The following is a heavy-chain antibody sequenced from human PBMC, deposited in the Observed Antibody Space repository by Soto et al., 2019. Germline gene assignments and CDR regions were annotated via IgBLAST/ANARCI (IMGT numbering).Heavy chain of an antibody. CDR1: GFTFSSYW. V-gene: IGHV3-7*01. D-gene: IGHD1-1*01. J-gene: IGHJ5*02. CDR2: IKQDGSEK. Sequence: EVQLVESGGGLVQPGGSLRLSCAASGFTFSSYWMSWVRQAPGKGLEWVANIKQDGSEKYYVDSVKGRFTISRDNAKNSLYLQMNSLRAEDTAVYYCARVPPEWRRRPWFDPWGQGTLVTVSS. CDR3: ARVPPEWRRRPWFDP.